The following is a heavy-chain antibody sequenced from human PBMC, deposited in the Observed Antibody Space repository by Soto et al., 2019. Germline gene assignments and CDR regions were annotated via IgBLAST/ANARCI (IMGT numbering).Heavy chain of an antibody. J-gene: IGHJ4*02. CDR3: ARELLRVVTAIQRTSPGY. V-gene: IGHV3-33*01. Sequence: QVQLVESGGGVVQPGRSLRLSCAASGFTFSSYGMHWVRQAPGKGLEWVAVIWYDGSNKYYADSVKGRFTISRDNSKNTLYLHMTRLRAENTAVYYCARELLRVVTAIQRTSPGYWGQGTLVTVSS. D-gene: IGHD2-21*02. CDR2: IWYDGSNK. CDR1: GFTFSSYG.